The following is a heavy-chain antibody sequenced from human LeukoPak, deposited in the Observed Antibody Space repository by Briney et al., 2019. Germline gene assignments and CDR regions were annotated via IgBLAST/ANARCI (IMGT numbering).Heavy chain of an antibody. CDR1: GFTFSSYW. CDR2: IKEDGSEK. CDR3: ARVLAYCGGDCYSPLDY. V-gene: IGHV3-7*01. D-gene: IGHD2-21*02. Sequence: GSLRLSCAASGFTFSSYWMSWVRQAPGKGLEWVANIKEDGSEKYYVDSVKGRFTISRDNAKNSLYLQMNSLRAEDTAVYYCARVLAYCGGDCYSPLDYWGQGTLVTVSS. J-gene: IGHJ4*02.